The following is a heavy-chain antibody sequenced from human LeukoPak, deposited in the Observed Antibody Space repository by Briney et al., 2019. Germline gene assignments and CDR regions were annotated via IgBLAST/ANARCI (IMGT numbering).Heavy chain of an antibody. Sequence: GGSLRLSCAASGFTFSSYAMSWVRQAPGKGLEWVSAISGSGGSTYYADSVKGRFTISRDNSKNTLYLQMDSLRAEDTAVYYCAKDYGGTPDAFDIWGQGTMVTVSS. J-gene: IGHJ3*02. D-gene: IGHD3-10*01. CDR3: AKDYGGTPDAFDI. V-gene: IGHV3-23*01. CDR2: ISGSGGST. CDR1: GFTFSSYA.